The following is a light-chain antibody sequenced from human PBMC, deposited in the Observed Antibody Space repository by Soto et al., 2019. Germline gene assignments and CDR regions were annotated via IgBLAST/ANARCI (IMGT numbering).Light chain of an antibody. CDR3: LQHNGYPLT. J-gene: IGKJ4*01. V-gene: IGKV1-17*01. Sequence: DLQMTQSPSSLSASVGDRVTITCRASQDIRNDLGWYQQIPGKAPKRLIYAASSLQSGVPSRFSGSGSGTEFTLTISSLQPADFGTYYCLQHNGYPLTFGGGTKVEIK. CDR2: AAS. CDR1: QDIRND.